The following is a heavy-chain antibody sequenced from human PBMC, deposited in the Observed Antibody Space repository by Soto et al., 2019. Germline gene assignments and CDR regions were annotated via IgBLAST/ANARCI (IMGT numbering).Heavy chain of an antibody. CDR2: ISYDGGNQ. J-gene: IGHJ4*02. D-gene: IGHD4-4*01. CDR3: ARGPVTQTSFIDH. Sequence: GGSVRLSCEASGFTFSSYPMHWVRQAPGKGLEWVTVISYDGGNQYYADSVKGRFTISRDNSKDTLYLQMHSLRSDDTAVYFCARGPVTQTSFIDHWGQGTLVTVSS. CDR1: GFTFSSYP. V-gene: IGHV3-30-3*01.